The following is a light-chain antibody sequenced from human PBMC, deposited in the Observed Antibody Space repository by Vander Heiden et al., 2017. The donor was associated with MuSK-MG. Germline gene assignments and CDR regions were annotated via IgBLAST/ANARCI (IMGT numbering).Light chain of an antibody. CDR3: QQDDSYWT. Sequence: DIQMTQSPSTLSASVGDRVNITCRASQSISSWLAWYQQKPGKAPNLLIYKASMLESGVPSRFSGSGSGTEFTLTISSLQPDDFATYYCQQDDSYWTFGQRTKVEIK. CDR1: QSISSW. CDR2: KAS. J-gene: IGKJ1*01. V-gene: IGKV1-5*03.